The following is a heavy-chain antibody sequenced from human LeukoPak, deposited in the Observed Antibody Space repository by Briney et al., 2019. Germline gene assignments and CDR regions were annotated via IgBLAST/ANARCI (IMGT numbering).Heavy chain of an antibody. D-gene: IGHD3-9*01. CDR3: AKAMTIGLFHYYYMDV. Sequence: GGSLRLSCAVSGFTFDNYGMHWVRQAPGKGLEWVAFIRYDGSNKYYADSVQGRFSISRDNSRKMVYLQMNSLRPEDTAVYFCAKAMTIGLFHYYYMDVWGKGTMVTVSS. J-gene: IGHJ6*03. CDR1: GFTFDNYG. V-gene: IGHV3-30*02. CDR2: IRYDGSNK.